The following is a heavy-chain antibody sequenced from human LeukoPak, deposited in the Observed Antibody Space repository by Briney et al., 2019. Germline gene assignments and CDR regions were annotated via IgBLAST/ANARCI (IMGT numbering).Heavy chain of an antibody. J-gene: IGHJ4*02. V-gene: IGHV3-7*01. D-gene: IGHD3-22*01. CDR3: ARDRALYDRSGYFYTEDDY. Sequence: GGSLRLSCAASGFTFRSYWMSWVRQAPGKGLEWVANIKQDGTETYYVDSVKGRFTISRDNAKNSVFLQMNSLRAEDTAVYFCARDRALYDRSGYFYTEDDYWGQGTQVTVSS. CDR1: GFTFRSYW. CDR2: IKQDGTET.